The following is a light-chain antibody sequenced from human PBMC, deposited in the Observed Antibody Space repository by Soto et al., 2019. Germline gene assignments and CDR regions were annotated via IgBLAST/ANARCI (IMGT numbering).Light chain of an antibody. CDR3: QQYFAFST. Sequence: DIQMTQSPSSLSASVGDRVTITCRASQSLGRRLTWYQQKPGEAPKLLIYETSNLQNGVPSRFSGSGSETDFTLTINSLQPEDFATYYCQQYFAFSTFGGGTRVEIK. CDR1: QSLGRR. CDR2: ETS. J-gene: IGKJ4*01. V-gene: IGKV1-39*01.